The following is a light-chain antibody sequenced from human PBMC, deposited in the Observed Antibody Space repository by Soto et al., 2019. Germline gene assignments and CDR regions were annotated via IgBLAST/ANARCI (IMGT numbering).Light chain of an antibody. CDR1: QSVSSN. J-gene: IGKJ1*01. Sequence: EIVLTQSPGTLSLSPGKRAPLSSRASQSVSSNLAWYQQKPGQAPRLLIYGASTRATGIPARFSGSGSGTEFTLTISSLQSEDFAVYYCQQYNNWPRTFGQGTKV. CDR3: QQYNNWPRT. CDR2: GAS. V-gene: IGKV3-15*01.